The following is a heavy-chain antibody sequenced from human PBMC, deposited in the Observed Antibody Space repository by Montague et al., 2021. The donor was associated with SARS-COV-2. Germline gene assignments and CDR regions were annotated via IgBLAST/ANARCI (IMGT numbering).Heavy chain of an antibody. J-gene: IGHJ5*02. CDR1: ALTFTTSA. Sequence: SLRLSCASSALTFTTSAMAWVRQAPGKGLEWVSAISGSGASAYYADSVKGRLTISRDNSKSTLYLQLNSLRAEDTAVYYCAGTLRGVITDWFDPWGQGTLVTVSS. CDR2: ISGSGASA. D-gene: IGHD3-10*01. CDR3: AGTLRGVITDWFDP. V-gene: IGHV3-23*01.